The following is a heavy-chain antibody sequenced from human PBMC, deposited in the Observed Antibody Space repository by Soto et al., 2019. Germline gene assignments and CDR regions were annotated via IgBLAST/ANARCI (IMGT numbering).Heavy chain of an antibody. Sequence: PGGSLRLSCAASGFTFSSYSMNWVRQAPGKGLEWVSYISSSSSTIYYADSVKGRFTISRDNAKNSLYLQMNSLRDEDTAVYYCARAYNWNWGYYYYYYGMDVWGQGTTVTVSS. D-gene: IGHD1-7*01. J-gene: IGHJ6*02. V-gene: IGHV3-48*02. CDR2: ISSSSSTI. CDR3: ARAYNWNWGYYYYYYGMDV. CDR1: GFTFSSYS.